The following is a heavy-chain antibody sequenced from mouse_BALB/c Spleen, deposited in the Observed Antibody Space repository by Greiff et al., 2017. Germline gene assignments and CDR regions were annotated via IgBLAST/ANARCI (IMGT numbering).Heavy chain of an antibody. CDR3: ASGYYGEGAMDY. Sequence: EVKLQESGPDLVKPSQSLSLTCTVTGYSITSGYSWHWIRQFPGNKLEWMGYIHYSGSTNYNPSLKSRISITRDTSKNQFFLQLNSVTTEDTATYYCASGYYGEGAMDYWGQGTSVTVSS. CDR2: IHYSGST. J-gene: IGHJ4*01. V-gene: IGHV3-1*02. CDR1: GYSITSGYS. D-gene: IGHD1-1*01.